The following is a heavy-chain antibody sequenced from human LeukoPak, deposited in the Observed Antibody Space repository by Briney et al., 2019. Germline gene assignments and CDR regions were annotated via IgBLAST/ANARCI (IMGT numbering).Heavy chain of an antibody. J-gene: IGHJ4*02. CDR3: AREQQLALDY. Sequence: GGSLRLSCAASEFTFSSYTMNWVRQAPGKGLEWVSSISSSGCYIYYTDSVIGRFTISRDNAKNSLYLQMNSLRAEDTAMYYCAREQQLALDYWGQGTLVTVSS. CDR2: ISSSGCYI. D-gene: IGHD6-13*01. CDR1: EFTFSSYT. V-gene: IGHV3-21*01.